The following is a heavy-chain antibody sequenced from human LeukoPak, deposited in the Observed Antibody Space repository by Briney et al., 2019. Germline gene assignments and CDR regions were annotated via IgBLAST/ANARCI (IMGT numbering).Heavy chain of an antibody. D-gene: IGHD2-15*01. CDR3: AREYHGGQFDY. CDR1: GYSLTSYY. J-gene: IGHJ4*02. CDR2: LYPSAGTT. V-gene: IGHV1-46*01. Sequence: GASVKLSCKASGYSLTSYYVHWVRQAPGQGPVWMGTLYPSAGTTTTSDAQKFQGRVTMTSDTSTSTVYLELSGLIYEDTAVYYCAREYHGGQFDYWGQGTLVTVSS.